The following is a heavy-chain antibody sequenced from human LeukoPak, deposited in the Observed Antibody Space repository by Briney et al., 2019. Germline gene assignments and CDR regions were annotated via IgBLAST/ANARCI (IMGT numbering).Heavy chain of an antibody. V-gene: IGHV3-23*01. J-gene: IGHJ2*01. CDR3: AKDPPCSECLYWYFDL. Sequence: GGSLRLSCAASGFTFSSYATSWVRQAPRKGLEWVSTISGSGGSTYYADSVKGRFTISRDNSKNTLYLQMNSLRAEDTAVYYCAKDPPCSECLYWYFDLWGRGTLVTVSS. CDR2: ISGSGGST. CDR1: GFTFSSYA. D-gene: IGHD3-3*01.